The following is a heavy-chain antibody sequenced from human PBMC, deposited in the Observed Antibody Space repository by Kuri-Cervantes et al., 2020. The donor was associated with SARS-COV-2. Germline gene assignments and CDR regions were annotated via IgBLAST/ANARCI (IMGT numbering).Heavy chain of an antibody. CDR2: INPNSGGT. J-gene: IGHJ6*03. D-gene: IGHD6-6*01. CDR3: ARVYVLAARPYYYYYMDV. V-gene: IGHV1-2*02. Sequence: ASVKVSCKASGYTFTGYYMHWVRQAPGQGLEWMGWINPNSGGTNYAQKLQGRVTMTTDTSTSTAYMELRSLRSDDTAVYYCARVYVLAARPYYYYYMDVWGKGTTVTVSS. CDR1: GYTFTGYY.